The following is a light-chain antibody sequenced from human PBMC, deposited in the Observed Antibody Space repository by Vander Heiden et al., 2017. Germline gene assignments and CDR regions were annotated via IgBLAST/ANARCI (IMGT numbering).Light chain of an antibody. CDR1: QNIGID. CDR3: QQRNGWPLT. Sequence: ILLTQSPATLPLSPGERATLSCRAIQNIGIDLAWYQHKPGQAPRLLISDASDRATGIPARFSGSGSGTDFTLTISSLEPEDVAVYYCQQRNGWPLTFGGGTKMDIK. J-gene: IGKJ4*01. V-gene: IGKV3-11*01. CDR2: DAS.